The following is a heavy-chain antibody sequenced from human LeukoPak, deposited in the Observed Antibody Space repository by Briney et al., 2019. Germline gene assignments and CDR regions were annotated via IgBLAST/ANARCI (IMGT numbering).Heavy chain of an antibody. J-gene: IGHJ6*03. CDR3: ARTTEGGYIGYFYMDV. CDR1: GGSISSYY. V-gene: IGHV4-59*01. Sequence: SETLSLTCTVSGGSISSYYWSWIRQPPGKVLEWIGYIYYSGSTNYNPSLQSRVTISVDTSKNQFSLKLGSVTAADSAVYYCARTTEGGYIGYFYMDVWGKGTTVTISS. CDR2: IYYSGST. D-gene: IGHD5-18*01.